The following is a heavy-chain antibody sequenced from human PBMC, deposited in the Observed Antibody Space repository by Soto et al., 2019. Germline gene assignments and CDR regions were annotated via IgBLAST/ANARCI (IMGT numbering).Heavy chain of an antibody. J-gene: IGHJ4*02. CDR1: SVSNAW. D-gene: IGHD6-19*01. Sequence: SVSNAWMNWVRQAPGKGLEWVGRIKSKTDGGTTDYAAPVKGRFTISRDDSKNTLYLQMNSLKTEDTAVHYCTTESQWLVLTRVDYWGQGTLVTVSS. CDR2: IKSKTDGGTT. CDR3: TTESQWLVLTRVDY. V-gene: IGHV3-15*07.